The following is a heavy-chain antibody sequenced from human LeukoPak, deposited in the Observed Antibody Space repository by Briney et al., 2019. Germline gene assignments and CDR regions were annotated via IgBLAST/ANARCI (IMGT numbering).Heavy chain of an antibody. CDR3: ARGYSSSWTPNDAFDI. D-gene: IGHD6-13*01. CDR1: GGSISSYY. CDR2: IYYSGST. V-gene: IGHV4-59*01. Sequence: SETLSLTCTVSGGSISSYYWSWIRQPPGKGLEWIGYIYYSGSTNYNPSLKSRVTISVDTSKNQFSLKMSSVNAADTAVYYCARGYSSSWTPNDAFDIWGQGTMVTVSS. J-gene: IGHJ3*02.